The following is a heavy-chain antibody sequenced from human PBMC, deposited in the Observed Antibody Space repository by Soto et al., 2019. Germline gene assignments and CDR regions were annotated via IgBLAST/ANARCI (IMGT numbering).Heavy chain of an antibody. CDR3: ARDTMTGYLQFDY. CDR2: INANNGNT. Sequence: QVQLVQSGAEVKKPGASVKVSCRASGYTFTNYGISWVRQAPGQGLEWMGWINANNGNTNYAQTLQGRVTMTTASSTSTAYMELRSLRSDDTAVYYCARDTMTGYLQFDYWGQGTLVTVSS. J-gene: IGHJ4*02. V-gene: IGHV1-18*01. CDR1: GYTFTNYG. D-gene: IGHD3-9*01.